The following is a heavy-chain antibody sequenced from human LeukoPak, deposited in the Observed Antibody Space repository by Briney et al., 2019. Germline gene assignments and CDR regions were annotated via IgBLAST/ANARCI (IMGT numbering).Heavy chain of an antibody. CDR2: ISAYNGNT. Sequence: ASLKVSCKASGYTFTSYGTSWVRQAPGQGLEWMGWISAYNGNTNYAQKLQGRVTMTTDTSTSTAYMELRSLSSDDTAVYYCARDGFGCSSTSCPFYYGGEGIVSASPQ. V-gene: IGHV1-18*01. CDR1: GYTFTSYG. D-gene: IGHD2-2*01. CDR3: ARDGFGCSSTSCPFYY. J-gene: IGHJ4*02.